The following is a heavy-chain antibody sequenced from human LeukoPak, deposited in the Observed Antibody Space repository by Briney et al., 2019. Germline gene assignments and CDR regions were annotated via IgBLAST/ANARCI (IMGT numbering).Heavy chain of an antibody. J-gene: IGHJ6*03. V-gene: IGHV3-30*02. Sequence: GGSLRLSCAASGFTFSTYGMHWVRQAPGKGLEWVAFIRYDGSNKYHADSVKGRFTISRDNAKNSLYLQMNSLRAEDTASYYCARDPFSGSGRKDYMDVWGKGTTVTVSS. CDR1: GFTFSTYG. CDR3: ARDPFSGSGRKDYMDV. CDR2: IRYDGSNK. D-gene: IGHD3-10*01.